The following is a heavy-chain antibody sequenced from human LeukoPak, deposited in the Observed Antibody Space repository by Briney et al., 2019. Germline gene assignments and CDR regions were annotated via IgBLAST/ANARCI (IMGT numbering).Heavy chain of an antibody. CDR2: IYHSGST. V-gene: IGHV4-59*01. Sequence: PSETLSLTCTVSGGSISSYCWSWVRQPPGKGLEWIGFIYHSGSTNYNPSLKSRVTISVDTSKNQFSLKLRSVTAADTAVYYCARDSGAAQLWGQGTLVTVSS. CDR1: GGSISSYC. J-gene: IGHJ1*01. CDR3: ARDSGAAQL. D-gene: IGHD6-13*01.